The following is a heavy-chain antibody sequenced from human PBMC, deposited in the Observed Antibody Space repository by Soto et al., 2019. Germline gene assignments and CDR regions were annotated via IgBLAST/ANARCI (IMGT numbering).Heavy chain of an antibody. CDR3: AMQPLVDTMADNFDY. Sequence: QVQLQESGPGLVKPSDTLSLTCAVSGYSISNSNWWGWIRQPPGKGLGWIGYIFYSGNTYYNPSLKSRVTMSADTSKSQFSLKLSSVTAVDTAVYYCAMQPLVDTMADNFDYCGQGTLVTVSS. V-gene: IGHV4-28*01. CDR1: GYSISNSNW. J-gene: IGHJ4*02. CDR2: IFYSGNT. D-gene: IGHD5-12*01.